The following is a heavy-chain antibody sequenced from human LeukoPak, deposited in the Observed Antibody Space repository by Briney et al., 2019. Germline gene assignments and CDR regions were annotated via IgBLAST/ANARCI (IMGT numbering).Heavy chain of an antibody. J-gene: IGHJ3*02. CDR1: RFTFSSFS. V-gene: IGHV3-21*01. D-gene: IGHD2-21*01. CDR3: ATSMAQDVDAFHI. Sequence: GSLRLSCAASRFTFSSFSMNWVRPAPGEGLEWVSSISSRSTYIYYADSVKGRFTISRDNAKNSLYLQMNNLRAEDTAMFYCATSMAQDVDAFHIWGQGTMVTVSS. CDR2: ISSRSTYI.